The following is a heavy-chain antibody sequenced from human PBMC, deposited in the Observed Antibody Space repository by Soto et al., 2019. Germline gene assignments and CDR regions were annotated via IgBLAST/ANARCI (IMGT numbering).Heavy chain of an antibody. CDR3: ARDHGGSTWFVGVYYFFGMDV. Sequence: EVQLVESGGALVQPGGSLRLSCAASGFIFSDYTMTWVRQAPGRGLEFVSHISSSGDAIFYAESLKGRFTVSRDNAKNSLYLQMNSLSDDDTAVYFCARDHGGSTWFVGVYYFFGMDVWGQGTAVTVS. D-gene: IGHD3-10*01. V-gene: IGHV3-48*02. J-gene: IGHJ6*02. CDR1: GFIFSDYT. CDR2: ISSSGDAI.